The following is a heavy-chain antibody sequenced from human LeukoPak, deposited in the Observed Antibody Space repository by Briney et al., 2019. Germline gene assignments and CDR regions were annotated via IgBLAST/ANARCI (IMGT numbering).Heavy chain of an antibody. J-gene: IGHJ4*02. V-gene: IGHV5-51*01. Sequence: LGESLKISCKGSGYSFPTYWIAWVRQMPGKGLEWIGIIYPDESNIRYSPSFQGQVTISADKSISTAYLQWSSLKASDTAMYYCARPPSRGYSSSFEYWGQGTLVTVSS. D-gene: IGHD2-2*03. CDR1: GYSFPTYW. CDR3: ARPPSRGYSSSFEY. CDR2: IYPDESNI.